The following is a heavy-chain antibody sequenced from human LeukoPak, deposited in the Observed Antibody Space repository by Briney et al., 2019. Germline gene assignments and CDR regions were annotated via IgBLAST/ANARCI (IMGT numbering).Heavy chain of an antibody. J-gene: IGHJ4*02. CDR1: GGSISSSNW. Sequence: SETLSLTCAVSGGSISSSNWWSWVRQPPGKGLEWIGEIYHSGSTNYNPSLKSRVTISVDKSKNQFSLKLSSVTAADTAVYYCARGPWGYSSSWPGGALDYWGQGTLVTVSS. CDR3: ARGPWGYSSSWPGGALDY. D-gene: IGHD6-13*01. V-gene: IGHV4-4*02. CDR2: IYHSGST.